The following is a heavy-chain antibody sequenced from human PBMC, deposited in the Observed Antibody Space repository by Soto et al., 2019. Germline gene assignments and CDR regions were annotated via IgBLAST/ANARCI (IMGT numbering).Heavy chain of an antibody. Sequence: GGSLRLSCASSGFTFSSYAMSWVRQAPGKGLEWVSAISGSGGSTYYADSVKGRFTISRDNSKNTLYLQMNSLRAEDTAVYYCAKDRLLGAVAGTALDYWGQGTLVTVSS. J-gene: IGHJ4*02. CDR2: ISGSGGST. CDR3: AKDRLLGAVAGTALDY. V-gene: IGHV3-23*01. D-gene: IGHD6-19*01. CDR1: GFTFSSYA.